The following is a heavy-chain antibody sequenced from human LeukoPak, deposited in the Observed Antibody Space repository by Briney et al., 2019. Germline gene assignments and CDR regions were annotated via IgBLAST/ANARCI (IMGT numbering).Heavy chain of an antibody. V-gene: IGHV1-69*05. CDR1: GGTFSSYA. CDR3: ARDNYAGANWFDP. CDR2: IIPIFGTA. D-gene: IGHD1-7*01. J-gene: IGHJ5*02. Sequence: GASVKVSCKASGGTFSSYAISWVRQAPGRGLEWMGGIIPIFGTANYAQKFQGRVTITTDESTSTAYMELSSLRSEDTAVYYCARDNYAGANWFDPRGQGTLVTVSS.